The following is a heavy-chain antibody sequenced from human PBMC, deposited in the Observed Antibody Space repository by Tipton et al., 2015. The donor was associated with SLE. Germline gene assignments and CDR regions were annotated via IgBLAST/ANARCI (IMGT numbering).Heavy chain of an antibody. V-gene: IGHV3-48*03. CDR1: GFTFSSYE. CDR2: ISSSGSTI. CDR3: ARARGVGATDDAFDI. Sequence: LRLSCAASGFTFSSYEMNWVRQAPGKGLEWVSYISSSGSTIYYADSVKGRFTISRDNAKNSLYLQMNSLRAEDTAVYYCARARGVGATDDAFDIWGQGTMVTVSS. J-gene: IGHJ3*02. D-gene: IGHD1-26*01.